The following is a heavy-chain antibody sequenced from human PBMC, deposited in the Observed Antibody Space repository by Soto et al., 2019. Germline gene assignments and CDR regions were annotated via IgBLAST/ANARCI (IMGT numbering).Heavy chain of an antibody. CDR3: ATAHLHYGSGSYPDY. CDR1: GYTLTELS. Sequence: GASVKVSCKVSGYTLTELSMHCVLQAPLKWLEWMGGFDPEDGETIYAQKFQGRVTMTEDTSTDTAYMELSSLRSEDTAVYYCATAHLHYGSGSYPDYWGQGTLVTVSS. D-gene: IGHD3-10*01. J-gene: IGHJ4*02. CDR2: FDPEDGET. V-gene: IGHV1-24*01.